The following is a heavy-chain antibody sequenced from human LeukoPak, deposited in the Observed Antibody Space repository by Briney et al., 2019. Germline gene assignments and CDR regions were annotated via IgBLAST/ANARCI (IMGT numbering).Heavy chain of an antibody. J-gene: IGHJ3*02. CDR3: ARGNRLYTSSWSALAFDI. CDR1: GYTFTNYD. Sequence: GAPVKVSCKASGYTFTNYDINWVRQATGQGLEWMGWMNPISGYTGFAQKFQGRVTMTGDTSISTAYMELSSLRSEDAAVYYCARGNRLYTSSWSALAFDIWGQGTMVTVSS. D-gene: IGHD6-13*01. CDR2: MNPISGYT. V-gene: IGHV1-8*01.